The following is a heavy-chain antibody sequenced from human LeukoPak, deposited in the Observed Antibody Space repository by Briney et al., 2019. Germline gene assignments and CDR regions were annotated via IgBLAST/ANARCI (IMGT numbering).Heavy chain of an antibody. J-gene: IGHJ4*02. CDR2: ITASGGNT. CDR3: AKREQQLIIQPFDY. D-gene: IGHD6-13*01. V-gene: IGHV3-23*01. Sequence: GGSLRLSCAASGFTFSSYAMNWVRQAPGKGLEWVSSITASGGNTYYADSVKGRFTISGDNSKNTLYLQMNSLRAEDTALYYCAKREQQLIIQPFDYWGQGTLVTVSS. CDR1: GFTFSSYA.